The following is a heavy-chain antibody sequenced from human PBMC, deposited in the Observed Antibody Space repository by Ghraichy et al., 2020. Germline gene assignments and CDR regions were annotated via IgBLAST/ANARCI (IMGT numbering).Heavy chain of an antibody. CDR3: ARGRYYDFWNYPYVGYYYYYMDV. Sequence: ASVKVSCKASGYTFTSYDINWVRQATGQGLEWMGWMNPNSGNTGYAQKFQGRVTMTRNTSISTAYMELSSLRSEDTAVYYCARGRYYDFWNYPYVGYYYYYMDVWGKGTAVTVSS. CDR2: MNPNSGNT. CDR1: GYTFTSYD. V-gene: IGHV1-8*01. J-gene: IGHJ6*03. D-gene: IGHD3-3*01.